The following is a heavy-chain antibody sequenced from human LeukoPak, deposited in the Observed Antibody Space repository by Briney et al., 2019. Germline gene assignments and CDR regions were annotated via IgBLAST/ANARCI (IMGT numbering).Heavy chain of an antibody. Sequence: GASVKVSGKTSGYTFTSYGVSWVRQAPGQRLEWMGWISTYNYNTNYAQKFRGRVTLTKDTSTSTVYMELRSLRSDDTAIYYCARQVDTTMALPDYWGQGTLVTVSS. CDR2: ISTYNYNT. V-gene: IGHV1-18*01. CDR1: GYTFTSYG. J-gene: IGHJ4*02. D-gene: IGHD5-18*01. CDR3: ARQVDTTMALPDY.